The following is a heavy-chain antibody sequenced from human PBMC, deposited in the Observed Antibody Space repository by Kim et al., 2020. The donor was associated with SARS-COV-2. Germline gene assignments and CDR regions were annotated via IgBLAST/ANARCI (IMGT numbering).Heavy chain of an antibody. J-gene: IGHJ6*02. D-gene: IGHD3-10*01. Sequence: TAALKRRVTISVDTSKNHFSLKLSSVTAADTAVYYCARAMKVRGARGMDVWGQGTTVTVSS. CDR3: ARAMKVRGARGMDV. V-gene: IGHV4-34*01.